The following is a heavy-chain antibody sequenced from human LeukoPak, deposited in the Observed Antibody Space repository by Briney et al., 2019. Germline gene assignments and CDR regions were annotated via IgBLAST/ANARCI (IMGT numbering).Heavy chain of an antibody. CDR2: INHSGST. CDR3: ARGQLGITGTTEYDY. CDR1: GGSFSGYY. J-gene: IGHJ4*02. V-gene: IGHV4-34*01. D-gene: IGHD1-7*01. Sequence: SETLSLTCAVYGGSFSGYYWSWIRQPPGKGLEWIGEINHSGSTYYNPSLKSRVTISVDTSKNQFSLKLSSVTAADTAVYYCARGQLGITGTTEYDYWGQGTLVTVSS.